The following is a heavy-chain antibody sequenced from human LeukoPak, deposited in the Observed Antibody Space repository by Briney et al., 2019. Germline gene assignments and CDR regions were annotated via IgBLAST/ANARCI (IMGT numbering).Heavy chain of an antibody. Sequence: GGSLRLSCAASGFTFSSYGMHWVRQAPGKGLGWVAVISYDGSNKYYADSVKGRFTISRDNSKNTLYLQMNSLRAEDTAVYYCAKDREYYDSSGYSHWGQGTLVTVSS. V-gene: IGHV3-30*18. D-gene: IGHD3-22*01. CDR1: GFTFSSYG. J-gene: IGHJ4*02. CDR2: ISYDGSNK. CDR3: AKDREYYDSSGYSH.